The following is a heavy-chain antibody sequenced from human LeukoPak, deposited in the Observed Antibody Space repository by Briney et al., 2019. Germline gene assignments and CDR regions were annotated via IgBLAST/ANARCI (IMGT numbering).Heavy chain of an antibody. CDR2: INPNSGGT. CDR3: ARAYSPTSWGLAAADYYYMDV. V-gene: IGHV1-2*02. D-gene: IGHD6-13*01. CDR1: GYTFTGYY. J-gene: IGHJ6*03. Sequence: ASVKVSCKASGYTFTGYYMHWVRQAPGQGLEWMGWINPNSGGTNYAQKFQSRVTMTRDTSISTAYMELNRLTSDDTAVYYCARAYSPTSWGLAAADYYYMDVWGKGTTVTVSS.